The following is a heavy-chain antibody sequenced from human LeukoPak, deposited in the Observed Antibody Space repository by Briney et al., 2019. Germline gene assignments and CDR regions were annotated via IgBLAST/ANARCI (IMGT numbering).Heavy chain of an antibody. CDR3: ARRGFSDSRGFYPDFDY. J-gene: IGHJ4*02. CDR1: GFIFIDYY. V-gene: IGHV3-72*01. CDR2: IRNKANSYST. D-gene: IGHD3-22*01. Sequence: PGGSLRLSCAASGFIFIDYYMDWVRQAPGKGLEWVGRIRNKANSYSTEYAAPVKGRFTIPRDESKNSMHLQMNSLKTEDTAVYFCARRGFSDSRGFYPDFDYWGRGTLVTVSS.